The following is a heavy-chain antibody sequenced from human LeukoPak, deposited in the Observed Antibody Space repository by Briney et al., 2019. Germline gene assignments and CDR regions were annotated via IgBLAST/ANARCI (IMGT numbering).Heavy chain of an antibody. V-gene: IGHV3-7*01. CDR2: IKQDGSEK. CDR3: ARSFTFGWFYFDY. Sequence: PGGSLRLSCAASGFTFSSYGMHWVRQAPGKGLEWVANIKQDGSEKYYVDSVKGRFTISRDNAKNSLYLQMNSLRAEDTAVYYCARSFTFGWFYFDYWGQGTLVTVSS. CDR1: GFTFSSYG. J-gene: IGHJ4*02. D-gene: IGHD3-16*01.